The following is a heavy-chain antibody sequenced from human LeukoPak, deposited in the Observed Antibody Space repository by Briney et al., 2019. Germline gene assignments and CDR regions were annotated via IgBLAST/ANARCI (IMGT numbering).Heavy chain of an antibody. CDR2: INTANGNT. J-gene: IGHJ4*02. CDR1: GYKFTNYV. Sequence: ASVKVSCKASGYKFTNYVMHWVRQTPGQRLEWMGWINTANGNTSCSQKFQGRVTITRDTPATTVYMELTSLRSEDTAVYYCAREVAIWGQGTLVTVSS. V-gene: IGHV1-3*04. CDR3: AREVAI.